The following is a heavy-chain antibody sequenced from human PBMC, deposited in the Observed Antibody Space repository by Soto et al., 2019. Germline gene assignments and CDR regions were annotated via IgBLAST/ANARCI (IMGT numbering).Heavy chain of an antibody. CDR3: ARGRPADY. V-gene: IGHV3-66*01. CDR1: GFSVSDNY. Sequence: EVPLVESGGGLAQPGGSLRLSCAASGFSVSDNYMSWVRQAPGKGLEWVSVFYSGGSTFYADSVKGRFTISRDRSKNTLHLQMNSLRVEDTAVYYCARGRPADYWGQGTLVTVSS. CDR2: FYSGGST. J-gene: IGHJ4*02. D-gene: IGHD6-6*01.